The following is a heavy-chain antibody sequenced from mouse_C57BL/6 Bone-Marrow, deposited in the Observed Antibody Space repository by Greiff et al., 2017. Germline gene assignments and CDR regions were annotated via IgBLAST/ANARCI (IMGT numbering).Heavy chain of an antibody. CDR1: GYTFTSYG. Sequence: LVESGAELARPGASVKLSCKASGYTFTSYGISWVKQRTGQGLEWIGEIDPRSGNTYYNEKFKGKATLTADKSSSTAYMELRSLTSEDSAVYFCARSGGWLLRDFDYWGQGTTLTVSS. CDR3: ARSGGWLLRDFDY. D-gene: IGHD2-3*01. J-gene: IGHJ2*01. V-gene: IGHV1-81*01. CDR2: IDPRSGNT.